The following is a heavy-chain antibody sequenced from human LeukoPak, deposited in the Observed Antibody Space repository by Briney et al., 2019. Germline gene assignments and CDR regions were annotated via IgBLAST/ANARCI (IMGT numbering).Heavy chain of an antibody. V-gene: IGHV4-61*02. CDR1: GGYISSGIYY. D-gene: IGHD3-9*01. CDR3: ARVWVLGYFEHDAFDI. J-gene: IGHJ3*02. Sequence: SETLSLTCTVTGGYISSGIYYCSCTRQPAGKGLRLNGGINTSGSTIYDPPLKSRVTISVDTSKNQFSLKLRSVTAADTAVYYCARVWVLGYFEHDAFDIWGQGTMVTVSS. CDR2: INTSGST.